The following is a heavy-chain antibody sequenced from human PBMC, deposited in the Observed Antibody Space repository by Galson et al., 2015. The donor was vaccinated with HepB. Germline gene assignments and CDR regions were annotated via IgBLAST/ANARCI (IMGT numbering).Heavy chain of an antibody. D-gene: IGHD1/OR15-1a*01. CDR3: ATKLEHYGSPLDY. CDR1: GFTFSTYS. J-gene: IGHJ4*02. V-gene: IGHV3-48*01. CDR2: ISSTSSTI. Sequence: SLRLSCAASGFTFSTYSMNWVRQAPGKGLEWVSYISSTSSTIYYADSVKGRFTISRDNDKNSLYLRMNSLRAEDTAVYYCATKLEHYGSPLDYWGQGTLVTVSS.